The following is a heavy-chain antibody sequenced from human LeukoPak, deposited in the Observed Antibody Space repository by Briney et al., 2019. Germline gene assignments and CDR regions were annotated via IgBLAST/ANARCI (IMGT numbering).Heavy chain of an antibody. J-gene: IGHJ6*03. V-gene: IGHV3-30*19. CDR2: ISYDADNK. CDR1: GFTFSSYG. Sequence: GGSLRLSCAASGFTFSSYGMHWVRQAPGKGLEWLAVISYDADNKYYADSVKGRFTISRDNSKNTLYLQMNSLTAEDTAVYYCAREPYPYYYYYMDVWGKGTTVTVSS. CDR3: AREPYPYYYYYMDV.